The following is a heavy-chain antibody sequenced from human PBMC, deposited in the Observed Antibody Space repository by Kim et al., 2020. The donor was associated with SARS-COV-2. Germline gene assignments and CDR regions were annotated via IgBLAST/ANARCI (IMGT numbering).Heavy chain of an antibody. D-gene: IGHD2-2*02. V-gene: IGHV3-7*01. J-gene: IGHJ6*02. CDR3: ARDGRCSSTSCYRRTPYYYYYGMDV. Sequence: GGSLRLSCAASGFTFSSYWMSWVRQAPGKGLEWVANIKQDGSEKYYVDSVKGRFTISRDNAKNSLYLQMNSLRAEDTAVYYCARDGRCSSTSCYRRTPYYYYYGMDVWGQGTTVTVSS. CDR1: GFTFSSYW. CDR2: IKQDGSEK.